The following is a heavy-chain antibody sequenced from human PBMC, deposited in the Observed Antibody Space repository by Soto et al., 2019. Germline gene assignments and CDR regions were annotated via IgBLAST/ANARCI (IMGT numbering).Heavy chain of an antibody. CDR2: IIPYLSVT. D-gene: IGHD3-10*01. V-gene: IGHV1-69*02. CDR3: ESGSAPDVDY. CDR1: GGTFSKYS. Sequence: QVPLVQSGAEVKKPGSSVKVSCTASGGTFSKYSISWIRQAPGQGREGIGRIIPYLSVTNYAQKFKGRVTITADKSTGTAYMELNNLRSEDTAVYFCESGSAPDVDYWGEGTLITFSS. J-gene: IGHJ4*02.